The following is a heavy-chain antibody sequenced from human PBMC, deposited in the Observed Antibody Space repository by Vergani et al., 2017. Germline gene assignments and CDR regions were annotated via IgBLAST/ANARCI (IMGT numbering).Heavy chain of an antibody. D-gene: IGHD6-19*01. CDR3: RAVAGERGALDI. V-gene: IGHV3-73*01. Sequence: EVQLVESGGGLVQPGGSLKLSCAASGFTFSGSAMHWVRQASGKGLEWVGRIRSKANSYATAYAASVKGRFTISRDDSKNTAYLQMNSLKTEDTAVDDGRAVAGERGALDIWGQGRMVSVSA. J-gene: IGHJ3*02. CDR2: IRSKANSYAT. CDR1: GFTFSGSA.